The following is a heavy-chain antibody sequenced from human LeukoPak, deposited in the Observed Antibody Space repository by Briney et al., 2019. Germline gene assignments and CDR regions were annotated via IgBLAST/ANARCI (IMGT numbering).Heavy chain of an antibody. CDR1: GGSFSGYY. J-gene: IGHJ3*02. D-gene: IGHD4-23*01. CDR3: ARVPHPGGKARKPYAGI. CDR2: INHSGST. V-gene: IGHV4-34*01. Sequence: PSETLSLTCAVYGGSFSGYYWSWIRQPPGKGLEWIGEINHSGSTNYNPSLKSRVTISVDTSKNQFSLKLSSVTAADTAVYYCARVPHPGGKARKPYAGIWGQGTMVTVSS.